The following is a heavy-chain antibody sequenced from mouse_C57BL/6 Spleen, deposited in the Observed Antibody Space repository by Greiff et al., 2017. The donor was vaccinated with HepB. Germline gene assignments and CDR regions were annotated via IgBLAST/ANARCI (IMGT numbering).Heavy chain of an antibody. D-gene: IGHD1-1*01. CDR3: ARPPHYYGSSRDYFDY. J-gene: IGHJ2*01. CDR2: IYPGDGDT. CDR1: GYAFSSSW. V-gene: IGHV1-82*01. Sequence: QVQLQQSGPELVKPGASVKISCKASGYAFSSSWMNWVKQRPGKGLEWIGRIYPGDGDTNYNGKFKGKATLTEDKSSSTAYIQLSSLTSEDSAVYFCARPPHYYGSSRDYFDYWGQGTTLTVSS.